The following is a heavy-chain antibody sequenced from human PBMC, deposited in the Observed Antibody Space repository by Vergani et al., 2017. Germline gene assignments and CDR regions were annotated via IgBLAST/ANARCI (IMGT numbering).Heavy chain of an antibody. J-gene: IGHJ4*02. CDR3: ARQDYYDSSKRVVEY. D-gene: IGHD3-22*01. CDR1: GGTFSSYA. Sequence: QVQLVQSGAEVKKPGSSVKVSCKASGGTFSSYAISWVRQAPGQGLEWMGWINTNTGNPTYAQGFTGRFVFSLDTSVSTAYLKISSLKAEDTAVYYCARQDYYDSSKRVVEYWGQGTMVTVSS. CDR2: INTNTGNP. V-gene: IGHV7-4-1*02.